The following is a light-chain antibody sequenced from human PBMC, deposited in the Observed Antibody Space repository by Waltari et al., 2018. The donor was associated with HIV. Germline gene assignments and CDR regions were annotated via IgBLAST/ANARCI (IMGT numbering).Light chain of an antibody. J-gene: IGLJ3*02. CDR1: RPNIEFNY. V-gene: IGLV1-47*01. CDR3: GAWDDSLSAWV. CDR2: KNN. Sequence: QSVLTQPPSASGTPGQRIIISCSGGRPNIEFNYVHWFQHLPGTAPTLLIQKNNQRTSGVPDRFSASKSGTSASLAIRGLRSEDKADYYCGAWDDSLSAWVFGGGTKLSVL.